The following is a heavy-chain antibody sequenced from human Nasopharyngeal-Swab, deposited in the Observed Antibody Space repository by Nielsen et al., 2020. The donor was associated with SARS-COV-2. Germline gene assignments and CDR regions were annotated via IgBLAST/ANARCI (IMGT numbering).Heavy chain of an antibody. CDR3: ARDNGQYFDY. V-gene: IGHV3-30*03. Sequence: GESLKISCAASGFTFSSSGMDWVRQAPGKGLEWVAVISYDGSNEYYGDSVKGRFTISRDNAKNSLYLQMNSLRAEDTAVYYCARDNGQYFDYWGQGTLVTVSS. J-gene: IGHJ4*02. CDR1: GFTFSSSG. CDR2: ISYDGSNE.